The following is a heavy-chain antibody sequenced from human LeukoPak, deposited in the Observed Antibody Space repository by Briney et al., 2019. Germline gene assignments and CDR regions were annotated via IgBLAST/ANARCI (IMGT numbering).Heavy chain of an antibody. CDR3: AKQGYCSGISCFFDF. V-gene: IGHV3-23*01. CDR1: GFTFSSYA. D-gene: IGHD2-2*01. Sequence: GGSLRLSCAASGFTFSSYAMSWVRQAAGKGLEWVSGISGSGPYTFYTDSVKGRSTISRDSSKHTLYLQMNSLRAEDTALYYCAKQGYCSGISCFFDFWGQGTLVTVSS. J-gene: IGHJ4*02. CDR2: ISGSGPYT.